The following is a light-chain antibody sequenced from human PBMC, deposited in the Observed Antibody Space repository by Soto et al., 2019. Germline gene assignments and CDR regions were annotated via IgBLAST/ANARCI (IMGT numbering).Light chain of an antibody. V-gene: IGLV1-40*01. Sequence: QSVLTQPPSVSGAPGQRVTISCTGSSSNIGAGYDVHWYQHLPGTAPKLLIYGNSNRPSGVPDRFSGSKSGTSASLAITGLQAEDETDYYCQSYYSSLSGYVFGTGTKLTVL. J-gene: IGLJ1*01. CDR2: GNS. CDR1: SSNIGAGYD. CDR3: QSYYSSLSGYV.